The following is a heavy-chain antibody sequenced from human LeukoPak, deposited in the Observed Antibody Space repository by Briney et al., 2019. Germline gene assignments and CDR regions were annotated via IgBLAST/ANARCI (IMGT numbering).Heavy chain of an antibody. CDR1: GFTFRNYG. D-gene: IGHD4-17*01. CDR3: AKDPNGDYIGAFDI. Sequence: GGSLRLSCAASGFTFRNYGMHWVRQAPGKGLEWVAVIWYDGSHKFYADSVKGRFTISRDNSNNTVYLQMNSLRAEDTAVYYCAKDPNGDYIGAFDIWGQGTMVTVSS. CDR2: IWYDGSHK. J-gene: IGHJ3*02. V-gene: IGHV3-33*06.